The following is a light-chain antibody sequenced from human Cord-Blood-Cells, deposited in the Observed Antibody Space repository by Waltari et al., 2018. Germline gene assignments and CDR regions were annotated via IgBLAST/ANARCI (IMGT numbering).Light chain of an antibody. CDR1: QSVSSN. CDR3: QQYNNWPYT. Sequence: EIVMTQSPATLSVSPGERATLSCRASQSVSSNLAWYQQKPSQAPRLLIYGASTRATGIPARFSGSGSGTEFTLTISSLQSEDFAVYYCQQYNNWPYTFGQGTKVEIK. V-gene: IGKV3-15*01. J-gene: IGKJ2*01. CDR2: GAS.